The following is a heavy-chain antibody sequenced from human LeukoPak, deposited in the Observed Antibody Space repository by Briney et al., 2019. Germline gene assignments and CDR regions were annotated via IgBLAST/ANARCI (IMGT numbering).Heavy chain of an antibody. CDR2: IYHSGST. CDR3: ARQGGYYYDILS. Sequence: PSETLSLTCTVSGGSISSSSYYWSWIRQPPGKGLEWIGCIYHSGSTNYNPTLKSRVTISVDTSKNQFSLKLTSVTAADTAVYYCARQGGYYYDILSWGQGTLVTVSS. V-gene: IGHV4-61*05. D-gene: IGHD3-9*01. CDR1: GGSISSSSYY. J-gene: IGHJ4*02.